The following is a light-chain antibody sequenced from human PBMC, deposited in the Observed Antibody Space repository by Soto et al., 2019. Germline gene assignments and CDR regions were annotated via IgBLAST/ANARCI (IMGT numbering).Light chain of an antibody. CDR1: SSDVGGYNL. V-gene: IGLV2-8*01. CDR3: SSYTSTNTHYV. J-gene: IGLJ1*01. CDR2: EVI. Sequence: QSALTQPPSASGSPGQSVTISCAGTSSDVGGYNLVSWYQQHPGKAPKLMIYEVIKRPSGVPDRFSGSKSGNTASLTVSGLHAEDEADYYCSSYTSTNTHYVFGTGTKLTVL.